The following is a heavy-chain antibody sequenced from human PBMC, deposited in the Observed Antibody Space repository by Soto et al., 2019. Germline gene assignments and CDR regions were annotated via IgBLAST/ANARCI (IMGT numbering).Heavy chain of an antibody. J-gene: IGHJ4*02. V-gene: IGHV3-74*01. CDR1: GFTFSSYW. Sequence: EVQLVESGGGLVQSGGSLRLSCAASGFTFSSYWMHWVRQAPGKGLVWVSRIKGDGISTNYADSVKGRFTISRDNAKDTVFLPMNGLSAHDTAVYYCARGAMGNYYNDYWGQGTLVTVSS. CDR2: IKGDGIST. D-gene: IGHD3-10*01. CDR3: ARGAMGNYYNDY.